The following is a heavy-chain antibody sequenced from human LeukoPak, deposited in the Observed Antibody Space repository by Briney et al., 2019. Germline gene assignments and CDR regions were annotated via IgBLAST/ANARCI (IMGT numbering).Heavy chain of an antibody. D-gene: IGHD3/OR15-3a*01. CDR1: GGSLSYYY. J-gene: IGHJ4*02. Sequence: SETLSLTCTVSGGSLSYYYWSWIRQPPGKGLEWIGYIYYSGSTNYNPSLKSRVTISVDTSKNLFSLKLSSVTAADTAVYYCARFFMGTGYFDYWGQGTLVTDSS. V-gene: IGHV4-59*01. CDR2: IYYSGST. CDR3: ARFFMGTGYFDY.